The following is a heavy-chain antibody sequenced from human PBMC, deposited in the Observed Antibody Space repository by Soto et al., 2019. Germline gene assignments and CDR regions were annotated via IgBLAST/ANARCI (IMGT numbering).Heavy chain of an antibody. CDR2: IYPGDSDT. D-gene: IGHD5-12*01. J-gene: IGHJ6*02. V-gene: IGHV5-51*01. CDR1: GYSFATYW. Sequence: GESLKISCKGSGYSFATYWIAWVRQMPGKGLEWMWIIYPGDSDTRYSPSFQGQVTISADTSISTAYLQWSSLRASETAMYYCAIHRKSGSDWVEYYYSMAVWGQGTTVTVSS. CDR3: AIHRKSGSDWVEYYYSMAV.